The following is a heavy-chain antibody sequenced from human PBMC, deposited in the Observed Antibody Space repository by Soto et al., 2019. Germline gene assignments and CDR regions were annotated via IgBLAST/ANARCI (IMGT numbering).Heavy chain of an antibody. Sequence: PGESLKISCAASGFSFSNDAMSWVRQAPGKGLEWVSGIRGTGGTTHYADSVKGRFAISRDSSKNTVYLQMNSLRAEDTAVYYCARGTGAADCNYFVPRGQGTRVTVSS. CDR1: GFSFSNDA. V-gene: IGHV3-23*01. CDR3: ARGTGAADCNYFVP. D-gene: IGHD6-13*01. J-gene: IGHJ5*02. CDR2: IRGTGGTT.